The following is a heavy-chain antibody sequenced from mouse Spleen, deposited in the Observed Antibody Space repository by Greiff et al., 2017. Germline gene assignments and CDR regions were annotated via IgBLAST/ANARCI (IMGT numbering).Heavy chain of an antibody. Sequence: EVQLQESGPGLVKPSQSLSLTCSVTGYSITSGYYWNWIRQFPGNKLEWMGYISYDGSNNYNPSLKNRISITRDTSKNQFFLKLNSVTTEDTATYYCARKGIYYDAWFAYWGQGTLVTVSA. J-gene: IGHJ3*01. CDR2: ISYDGSN. D-gene: IGHD2-4*01. CDR1: GYSITSGYY. V-gene: IGHV3-6*01. CDR3: ARKGIYYDAWFAY.